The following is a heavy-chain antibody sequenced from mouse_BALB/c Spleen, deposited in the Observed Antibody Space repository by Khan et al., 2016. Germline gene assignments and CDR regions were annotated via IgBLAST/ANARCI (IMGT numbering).Heavy chain of an antibody. V-gene: IGHV14-1*02. Sequence: VQLQQSGAELVRPGALVKLSCKAAGFNIKDYYLHWVKQRPKQGLAWVGWIDPENGHTIYDPMFQGKASMTADTSSNTAHLKLSSLTSEYTAVYYCAGEISYHTSRGFAYWGQGTLVTVSA. CDR2: IDPENGHT. D-gene: IGHD2-12*01. J-gene: IGHJ3*01. CDR1: GFNIKDYY. CDR3: AGEISYHTSRGFAY.